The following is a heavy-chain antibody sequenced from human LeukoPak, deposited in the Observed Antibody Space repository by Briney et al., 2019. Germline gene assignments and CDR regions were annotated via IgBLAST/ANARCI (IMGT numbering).Heavy chain of an antibody. D-gene: IGHD2-21*01. J-gene: IGHJ4*02. CDR3: TRLRWDCGGDCYLVFDY. CDR1: GFTFSGSA. Sequence: GGSMRLSSAASGFTFSGSAMHWDRQASGKGLEWVGRIRSKANSYATAYAASVKGRFTISRDDSKNTAYLQMNSLKTEDTAVYYCTRLRWDCGGDCYLVFDYWGQGTLVTVSS. CDR2: IRSKANSYAT. V-gene: IGHV3-73*01.